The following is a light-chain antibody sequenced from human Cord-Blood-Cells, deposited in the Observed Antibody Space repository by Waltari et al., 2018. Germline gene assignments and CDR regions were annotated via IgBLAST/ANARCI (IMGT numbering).Light chain of an antibody. CDR3: SSYTSSSTFVV. Sequence: QSALTQPASVSGSPGQSITISCTGTSSDVGGYNYVSWYQQHPGKAPQLMIYDVSNRPSGVCDRVSGSQSGNTASLTISGLQAEDEADYYCSSYTSSSTFVVFGGGTKLTVL. CDR1: SSDVGGYNY. CDR2: DVS. V-gene: IGLV2-14*01. J-gene: IGLJ3*02.